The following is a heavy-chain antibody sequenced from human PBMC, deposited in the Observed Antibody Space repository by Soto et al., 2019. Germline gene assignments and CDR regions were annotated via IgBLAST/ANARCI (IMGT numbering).Heavy chain of an antibody. D-gene: IGHD3-9*01. CDR3: ARGLLNDIYRGYYYGMDV. CDR1: GGTFSSYA. V-gene: IGHV1-69*06. J-gene: IGHJ6*02. Sequence: SSVKISCKASGGTFSSYAISWVRQAPGQGLEWMGGIIPIFGTANYAQKFQGRVTITADKSTSTAYMELSSLRSEDTAVYYCARGLLNDIYRGYYYGMDVWGQGTTVTVS. CDR2: IIPIFGTA.